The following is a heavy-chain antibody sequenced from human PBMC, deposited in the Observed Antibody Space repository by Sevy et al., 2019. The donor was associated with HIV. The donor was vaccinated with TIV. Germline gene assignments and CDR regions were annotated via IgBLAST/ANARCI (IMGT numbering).Heavy chain of an antibody. CDR2: LSFCCGKI. V-gene: IGHV3-23*01. D-gene: IGHD2-8*01. J-gene: IGHJ4*02. CDR3: AREGCTRPHDY. Sequence: GGSLRLSCAASGFAFYDYSMSWIRQAPGKGLEWVATLSFCCGKINYADSVKGRFTISRDNSTNSFYLQMDNLRVEDTALYYCAREGCTRPHDYWGQGTRVTVSS. CDR1: GFAFYDYS.